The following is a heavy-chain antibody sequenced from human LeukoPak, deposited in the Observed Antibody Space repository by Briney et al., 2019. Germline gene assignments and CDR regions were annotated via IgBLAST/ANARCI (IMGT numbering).Heavy chain of an antibody. CDR1: GFTFSSYS. Sequence: GGSLRLSCAASGFTFSSYSMNWVRQAPGKGLEWVSSISSSSSYIYYADSVKGRFTISRDNAKNSLYLRMNSLRAEDTAVYYCARQYYDILTGYYKPGDYFDYWGQGTLVTVSS. CDR2: ISSSSSYI. J-gene: IGHJ4*02. CDR3: ARQYYDILTGYYKPGDYFDY. D-gene: IGHD3-9*01. V-gene: IGHV3-21*01.